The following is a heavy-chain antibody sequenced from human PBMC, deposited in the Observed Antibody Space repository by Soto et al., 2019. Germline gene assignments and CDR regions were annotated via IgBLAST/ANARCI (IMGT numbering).Heavy chain of an antibody. J-gene: IGHJ4*02. D-gene: IGHD2-2*01. V-gene: IGHV4-34*12. Sequence: KPSETLSLTCAVSGGSFSGYYWSWIRQPPGKGLEWIGEIIHTGSTNYNPSLKSRITISVDTPKKQFSLKLSSVTAADTAVYYCARVGQPPSDYWGQGTLVTVSS. CDR2: IIHTGST. CDR1: GGSFSGYY. CDR3: ARVGQPPSDY.